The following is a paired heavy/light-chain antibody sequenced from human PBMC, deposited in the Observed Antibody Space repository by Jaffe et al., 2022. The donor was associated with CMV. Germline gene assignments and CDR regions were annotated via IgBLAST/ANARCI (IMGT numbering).Heavy chain of an antibody. CDR1: GGSISSYY. Sequence: QVQLQESGPGLVKPSETLSLTCSVFGGSISSYYWSWIRQPPGKGLEWVGYIHSTGNINYNPSLTSRLSLSIDTSKNQFSLRLRSVTAADTALYYCARIGAGEAGDAFDIWGQGTMVTFSS. CDR2: IHSTGNI. CDR3: ARIGAGEAGDAFDI. V-gene: IGHV4-59*01. J-gene: IGHJ3*02. D-gene: IGHD7-27*01.
Light chain of an antibody. CDR3: NSRDSSGNHHYV. CDR2: AKD. CDR1: SLRSRR. V-gene: IGLV3-19*01. Sequence: SSELTQDPAVAVALGQTVRITCQGDSLRSRRASWYQQKPGQAPVLVIYAKDNRPSGIPDRFSGSSSGNTASLTITGAQAEDEADYYCNSRDSSGNHHYVFGTGTKVTVL. J-gene: IGLJ1*01.